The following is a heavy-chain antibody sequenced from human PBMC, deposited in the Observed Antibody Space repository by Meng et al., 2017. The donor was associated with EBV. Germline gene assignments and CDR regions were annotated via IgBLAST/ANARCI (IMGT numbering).Heavy chain of an antibody. D-gene: IGHD5-24*01. J-gene: IGHJ4*02. V-gene: IGHV1-8*01. Sequence: GQTGCYWAEARTSVASLSKSSEDALYTFTRYNIQRVRQQPREWIEWIGWISPISSNTDYVTKFQGRATITTDSSTSLPIMDLRGVHSADNSFYNGAGGVADGLDYWGQGTLVTVSS. CDR3: AGGVADGLDY. CDR1: LYTFTRYN. CDR2: ISPISSNT.